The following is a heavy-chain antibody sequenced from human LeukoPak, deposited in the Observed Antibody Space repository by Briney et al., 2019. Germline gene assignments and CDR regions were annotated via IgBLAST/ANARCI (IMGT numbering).Heavy chain of an antibody. D-gene: IGHD3-9*01. V-gene: IGHV4-39*01. Sequence: SETLSLTCTVSGGSFSSSSYLWAWIRQPPGKGLEWFGSIYYNGSTYYKPSLRSRVAISVDTSKNQFSLNLRFVTAADTAVYFCARQPVYYDFLTGYYHFDYWGQGTLVTVSS. J-gene: IGHJ4*02. CDR2: IYYNGST. CDR1: GGSFSSSSYL. CDR3: ARQPVYYDFLTGYYHFDY.